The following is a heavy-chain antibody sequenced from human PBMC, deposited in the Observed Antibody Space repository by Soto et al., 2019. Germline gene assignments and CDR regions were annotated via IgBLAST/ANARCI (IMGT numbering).Heavy chain of an antibody. D-gene: IGHD2-21*02. V-gene: IGHV3-23*01. CDR3: VAYCGGDCYSGFDP. Sequence: EVQLLESGGGLVQPGGSLRLSCAASGFTFSSYAMSWVRQAPGKGLEWVSAISGSGGSTYYADSVKGRFTISRDNSKNTLYLQMNSLRAEDTALYYCVAYCGGDCYSGFDPWGQGTLVTVSS. CDR1: GFTFSSYA. J-gene: IGHJ5*02. CDR2: ISGSGGST.